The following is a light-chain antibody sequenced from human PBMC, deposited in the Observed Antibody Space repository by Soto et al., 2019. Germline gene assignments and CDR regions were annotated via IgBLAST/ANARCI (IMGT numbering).Light chain of an antibody. J-gene: IGKJ4*01. Sequence: AIRMTQSPSSLSASTGDRVTITCRASQSISSYLAWYQQKPGKAPKLLIYAASTLQRGVPSRFSGSGSGTDFTLTISCLQSEDFATYYCQQYYSYPRGLTFGGGTKVEIK. V-gene: IGKV1-8*01. CDR2: AAS. CDR1: QSISSY. CDR3: QQYYSYPRGLT.